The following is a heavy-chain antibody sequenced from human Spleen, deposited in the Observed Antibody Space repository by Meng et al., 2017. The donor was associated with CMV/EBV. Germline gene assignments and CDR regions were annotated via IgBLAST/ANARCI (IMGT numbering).Heavy chain of an antibody. Sequence: KVSCKGSGYNFAGYWIGWVRQMPGKGLEWMGNIFPGDSDTRYSPPFEGRVTISADKSISTAYLQWSSLRASDTAMYYCVSTPFWDDAGYDDYYTMDVWGQGTTVTVSS. V-gene: IGHV5-51*01. D-gene: IGHD5-12*01. CDR1: GYNFAGYW. CDR2: IFPGDSDT. CDR3: VSTPFWDDAGYDDYYTMDV. J-gene: IGHJ6*02.